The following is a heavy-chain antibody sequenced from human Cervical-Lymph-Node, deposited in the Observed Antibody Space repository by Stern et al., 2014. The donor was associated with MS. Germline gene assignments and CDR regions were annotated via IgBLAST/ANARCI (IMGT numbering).Heavy chain of an antibody. Sequence: QDQLVQSGAEVKKPGASVKVSCKASGYTFTSYAMHWVRQDPGQRLEWMGWINAGNGNTKYSQKFQGRVTITRDTSASTAYMELSSLRSEDTAVYYCARNRVWGGTDYWGQGTLVTVSS. J-gene: IGHJ4*02. CDR2: INAGNGNT. D-gene: IGHD3-16*01. CDR1: GYTFTSYA. CDR3: ARNRVWGGTDY. V-gene: IGHV1-3*01.